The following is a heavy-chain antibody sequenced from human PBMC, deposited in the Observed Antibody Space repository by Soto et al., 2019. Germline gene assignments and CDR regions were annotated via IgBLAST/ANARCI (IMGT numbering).Heavy chain of an antibody. J-gene: IGHJ4*02. CDR1: GYTFTSYG. CDR3: ARVPKETYYYDSSGYYY. D-gene: IGHD3-22*01. V-gene: IGHV1-18*01. CDR2: ISAYNGNT. Sequence: ASVKVSCKASGYTFTSYGISWVRQAPGQGLEWMGWISAYNGNTNYAQKLQGRVTMTTDTSTSTAYMELRSLRSDDTAVYYCARVPKETYYYDSSGYYYWGQRTLVTVSS.